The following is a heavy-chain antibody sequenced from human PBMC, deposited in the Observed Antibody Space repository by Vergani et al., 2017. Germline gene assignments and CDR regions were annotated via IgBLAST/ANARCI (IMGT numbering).Heavy chain of an antibody. Sequence: EVQLVESGGGLVQPGGSLRLSCAASGFTFSSYEMNWVRQAPGKGLEWVSYISSSGSTIYYADSVKGRFTISRDNAKNSLYLQMNSLRAEDTAVYYCARAGYYDFWSGLFDYWGQGTLVTVSS. V-gene: IGHV3-48*03. CDR1: GFTFSSYE. J-gene: IGHJ4*02. CDR2: ISSSGSTI. CDR3: ARAGYYDFWSGLFDY. D-gene: IGHD3-3*01.